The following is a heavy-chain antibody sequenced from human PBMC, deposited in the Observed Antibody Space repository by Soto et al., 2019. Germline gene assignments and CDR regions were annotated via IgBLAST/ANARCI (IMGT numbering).Heavy chain of an antibody. J-gene: IGHJ6*02. CDR1: GFTFSSYA. V-gene: IGHV3-30-3*01. D-gene: IGHD2-15*01. CDR3: ARDAKAYYYYYGMDV. Sequence: GGSLRLSCAASGFTFSSYAMHWVRQAPGKGLEWVAVISYDGSNKYYADSVKGRFTISRDNSKNTLYLQMNSLRAEDTAVYYCARDAKAYYYYYGMDVWGQGTTVTVSS. CDR2: ISYDGSNK.